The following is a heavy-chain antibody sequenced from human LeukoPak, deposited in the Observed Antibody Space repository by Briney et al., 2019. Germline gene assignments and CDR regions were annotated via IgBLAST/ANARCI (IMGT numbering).Heavy chain of an antibody. CDR1: GFTFSSYG. Sequence: QTGGSLRLSCAASGFTFSSYGMSWVRQAPGKGLEWVSAISGSGGSTYYADSVKGRFTISRDNSKNTLYLQMNSLRAEDTAVYYCAKDRGLLWFGELSYWGQGTLVTVSS. D-gene: IGHD3-10*01. CDR3: AKDRGLLWFGELSY. CDR2: ISGSGGST. J-gene: IGHJ4*02. V-gene: IGHV3-23*01.